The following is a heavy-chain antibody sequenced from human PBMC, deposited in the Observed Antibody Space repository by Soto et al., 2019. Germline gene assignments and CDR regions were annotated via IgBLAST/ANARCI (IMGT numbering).Heavy chain of an antibody. CDR3: ARLYYDILTGYYPWNYYCYMDV. CDR1: GGSVSSTNYY. V-gene: IGHV4-39*01. Sequence: QLQLQESGPGLVTPSETLSLTCAVSGGSVSSTNYYWGWIRQPPGKGLEWIGSIYYSGTTYYSPSLKSTVTISVVRSKNQFSLELSSVTAADTAVYYCARLYYDILTGYYPWNYYCYMDVWGEGTTVTVSS. J-gene: IGHJ6*03. D-gene: IGHD3-9*01. CDR2: IYYSGTT.